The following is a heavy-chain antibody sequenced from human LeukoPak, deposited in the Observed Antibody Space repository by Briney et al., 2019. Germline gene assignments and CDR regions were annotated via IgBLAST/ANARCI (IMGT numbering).Heavy chain of an antibody. Sequence: GGSLRLSCAASGFTFSGYSLNWVRQTPGKGLEWVSSISSSSHYIYYVDPVKGRFTISRDNAKNSLYLQMNGLRAEDSAAYYCARAKDIVVVPIANYGMDVWGQGTTVTVSS. J-gene: IGHJ6*02. CDR1: GFTFSGYS. CDR3: ARAKDIVVVPIANYGMDV. CDR2: ISSSSHYI. V-gene: IGHV3-21*01. D-gene: IGHD2-2*01.